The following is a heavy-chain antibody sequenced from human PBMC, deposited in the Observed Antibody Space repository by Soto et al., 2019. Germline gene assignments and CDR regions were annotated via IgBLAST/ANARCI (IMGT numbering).Heavy chain of an antibody. CDR2: INHSGRT. Sequence: QVQLQQWGAGLLKPSETLSLTCAVYGVSFSNYYWSWIRQPPGKGMEWIGEINHSGRTNYNPSLKSRVAMSVDKSKNQFSLMLTSVTAADRAVYYCARGGATPMVLTYWGQGNLVTVSS. D-gene: IGHD5-18*01. J-gene: IGHJ4*02. CDR3: ARGGATPMVLTY. V-gene: IGHV4-34*01. CDR1: GVSFSNYY.